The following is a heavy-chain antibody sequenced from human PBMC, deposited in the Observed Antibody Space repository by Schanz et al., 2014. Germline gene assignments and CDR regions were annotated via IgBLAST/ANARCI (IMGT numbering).Heavy chain of an antibody. D-gene: IGHD3-9*01. CDR2: ISVYTGNT. Sequence: QVQLVQSGAEVKKPGASVRVSCKASGYTFTTYAMSWVRQAPGQGLEWVGWISVYTGNTKYGQKVQGRVTMTADTSTNTAYMELRSLRSDDTAVYDWAKAEYDILTDSYSRLDPWGQGTLVTVSS. CDR1: GYTFTTYA. J-gene: IGHJ5*02. V-gene: IGHV1-18*01. CDR3: AKAEYDILTDSYSRLDP.